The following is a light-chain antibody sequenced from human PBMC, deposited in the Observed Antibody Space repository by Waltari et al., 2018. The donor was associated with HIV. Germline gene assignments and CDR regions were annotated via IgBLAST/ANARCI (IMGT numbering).Light chain of an antibody. Sequence: DIQMTQSPSSLSASVGDRVTITCRASQSISSYLNWYQQKPGKAPKLLIYAASSLQVGFPSRFSGSGSGTDFTLTISSLQPEDFATYYCQQSYSTPRTFGQGTKLEIK. CDR3: QQSYSTPRT. J-gene: IGKJ2*01. CDR2: AAS. V-gene: IGKV1-39*01. CDR1: QSISSY.